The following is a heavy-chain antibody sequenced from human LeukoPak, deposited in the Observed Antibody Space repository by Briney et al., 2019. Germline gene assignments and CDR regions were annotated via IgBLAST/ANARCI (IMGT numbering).Heavy chain of an antibody. CDR2: IGTAGDT. V-gene: IGHV3-13*01. Sequence: GGSLRLSCAASGFTFSSYDMHWVRQATGKGLEWVSAIGTAGDTYYPGSVKGRFTISRENAKNSLYLQMNSLRAGDTAVYYCARGTVDRGFDYWGQGTLVTVSS. D-gene: IGHD1-1*01. CDR1: GFTFSSYD. CDR3: ARGTVDRGFDY. J-gene: IGHJ4*02.